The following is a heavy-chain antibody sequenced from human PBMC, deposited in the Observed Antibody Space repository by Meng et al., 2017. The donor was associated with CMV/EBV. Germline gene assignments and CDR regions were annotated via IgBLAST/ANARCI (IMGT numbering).Heavy chain of an antibody. Sequence: RGSLRLSCAASGFTFSSYAMHWVRQAPGKGLEWVAVISYDGSNKYYADSVKGRFTISRDNSKNTLYLQMNSLRAEDTAVYYCARDSSGYYGYWGQGTLVTVSS. CDR1: GFTFSSYA. J-gene: IGHJ4*02. V-gene: IGHV3-30-3*01. CDR3: ARDSSGYYGY. D-gene: IGHD3-22*01. CDR2: ISYDGSNK.